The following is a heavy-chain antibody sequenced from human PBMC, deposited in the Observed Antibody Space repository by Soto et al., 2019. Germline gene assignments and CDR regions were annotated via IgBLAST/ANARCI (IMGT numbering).Heavy chain of an antibody. CDR3: SSGLIMVVAASRLADY. D-gene: IGHD2-21*01. CDR2: MQRKSYEETT. V-gene: IGHV3-15*07. Sequence: EVQLVESGGGLVKPGGSVRLSCAASGFSFDNAWMNWVRQAPGKGLEWVGRMQRKSYEETTDHAAPVKGRITISRDDTKNTLSLKMNSLKAEDSAVYYCSSGLIMVVAASRLADYWGQGTLVAVSS. CDR1: GFSFDNAW. J-gene: IGHJ4*02.